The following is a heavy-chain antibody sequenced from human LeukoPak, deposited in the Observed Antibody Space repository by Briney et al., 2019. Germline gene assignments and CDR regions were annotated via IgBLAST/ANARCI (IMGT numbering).Heavy chain of an antibody. Sequence: GGSLRLSCAASGLTFSSYWMSWVRQAPGKGLEWVANIKQDGSEKYYVDSVKGRFTISRDNAKNSLYLQMNSLRAEDTAVYYCARDGYYYDSSGYYPHHPFDYWGQGTLVTVSS. CDR1: GLTFSSYW. CDR3: ARDGYYYDSSGYYPHHPFDY. D-gene: IGHD3-22*01. V-gene: IGHV3-7*01. J-gene: IGHJ4*02. CDR2: IKQDGSEK.